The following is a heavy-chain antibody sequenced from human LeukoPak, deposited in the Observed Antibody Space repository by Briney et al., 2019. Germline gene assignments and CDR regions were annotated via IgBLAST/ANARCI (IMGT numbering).Heavy chain of an antibody. CDR3: ARAGGYGGSLAY. J-gene: IGHJ4*02. D-gene: IGHD5-18*01. Sequence: SETLSLTCTVSGGSISSYYWSWIRQPPGKGLEWLGYLYYSGSTNYNPSLKSQVTISVDTSKNQFSLKLSSVTAADTAVYYCARAGGYGGSLAYWGQGALVTVSS. CDR1: GGSISSYY. V-gene: IGHV4-59*01. CDR2: LYYSGST.